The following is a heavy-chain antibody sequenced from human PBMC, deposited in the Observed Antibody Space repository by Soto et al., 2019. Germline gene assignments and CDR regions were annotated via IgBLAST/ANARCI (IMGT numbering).Heavy chain of an antibody. CDR1: GYTFTSYG. CDR3: ARNLNYDFWSGYSAYFDY. V-gene: IGHV1-18*01. CDR2: ISAYNGNK. D-gene: IGHD3-3*01. J-gene: IGHJ4*02. Sequence: QVQLVQSGAEVKKPGASVKVSCKASGYTFTSYGISWVRQAPGQGLEWMGWISAYNGNKNYAQKLQGRVTMTTDTSTSTAYMELRSLRSDDTAVYYCARNLNYDFWSGYSAYFDYWGQGTLVTVSS.